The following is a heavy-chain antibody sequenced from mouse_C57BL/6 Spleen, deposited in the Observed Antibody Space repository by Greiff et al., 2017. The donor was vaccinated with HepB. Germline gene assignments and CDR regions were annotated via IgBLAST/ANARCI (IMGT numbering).Heavy chain of an antibody. CDR1: GFNIKDYY. D-gene: IGHD3-2*02. CDR2: IDPENGET. CDR3: ARGGSSGYAWFAY. V-gene: IGHV14-2*01. Sequence: VQLQQSGAELVKPGASVKLSFTASGFNIKDYYMHWVKQRTEQGLEWIGRIDPENGETKYAPKFQGKATITADTASHTAYLQLSILTSEDTAVYYCARGGSSGYAWFAYWGQGTLVTVSA. J-gene: IGHJ3*01.